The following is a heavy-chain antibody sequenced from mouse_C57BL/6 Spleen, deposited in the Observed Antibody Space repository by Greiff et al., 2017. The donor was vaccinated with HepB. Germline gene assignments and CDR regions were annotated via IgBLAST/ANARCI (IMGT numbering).Heavy chain of an antibody. D-gene: IGHD2-1*01. J-gene: IGHJ4*01. V-gene: IGHV1-15*01. CDR3: TRPLPMDY. CDR2: IDPETGGT. Sequence: QVTLKESGAELVRPGASVTLSCKASGYTFTDYEMHWVKQTPVHGLEWIGAIDPETGGTAYNQKFKGKAILTADKSSSTAYMELRSLTSEDSAVYYCTRPLPMDYWGQGTSVTVSS. CDR1: GYTFTDYE.